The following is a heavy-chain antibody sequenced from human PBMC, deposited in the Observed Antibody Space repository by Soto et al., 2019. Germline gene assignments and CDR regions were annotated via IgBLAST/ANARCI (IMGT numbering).Heavy chain of an antibody. J-gene: IGHJ5*02. V-gene: IGHV1-2*04. D-gene: IGHD2-15*01. CDR1: GYTFTGYY. CDR3: ARGGGVVVVAATRFFGWFDP. CDR2: INPNSGGT. Sequence: ASVKVSCKASGYTFTGYYMHWVRQAPGQGLEWMGWINPNSGGTNYAQKFQGWVTMTRDTSISTAYMELSRLRSDDTAVYYCARGGGVVVVAATRFFGWFDPWGQGTLVTVSS.